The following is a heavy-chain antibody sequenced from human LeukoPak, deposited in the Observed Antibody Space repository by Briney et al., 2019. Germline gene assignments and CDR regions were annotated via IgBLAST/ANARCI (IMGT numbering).Heavy chain of an antibody. CDR3: ARFSYYYDSRFDY. CDR2: ISGSGGST. V-gene: IGHV3-23*01. Sequence: GGSLRLSCAASGFTFSSYAMSWVRQAPGKGLEWVSAISGSGGSTYYADSVKGRFTISRDNSKNTLYLQMNSLRAEDTAVYYCARFSYYYDSRFDYWGQGTLVTVSS. CDR1: GFTFSSYA. J-gene: IGHJ4*02. D-gene: IGHD3-22*01.